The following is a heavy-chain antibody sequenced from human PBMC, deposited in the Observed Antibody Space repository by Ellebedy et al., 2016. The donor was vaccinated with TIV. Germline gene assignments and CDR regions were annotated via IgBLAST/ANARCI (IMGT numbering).Heavy chain of an antibody. D-gene: IGHD3-9*01. Sequence: SETLSLTCAVSGGSISSPNWWSWVRQPPGKGLGWVADIYHSGSANYNPSLKRRITISVDTSKNQFSLKLSTVTASDTAVYYCARIYCRDWSTNSWYFDLWGRGTLVTASS. V-gene: IGHV4-4*02. J-gene: IGHJ2*01. CDR3: ARIYCRDWSTNSWYFDL. CDR2: IYHSGSA. CDR1: GGSISSPNW.